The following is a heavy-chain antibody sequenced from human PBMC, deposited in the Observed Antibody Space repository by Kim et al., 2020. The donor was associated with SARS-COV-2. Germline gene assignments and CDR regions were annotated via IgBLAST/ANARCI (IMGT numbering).Heavy chain of an antibody. J-gene: IGHJ4*02. CDR3: AKDPWGSSGAYFDY. Sequence: GGSLRLSCAASGFTFDDYAMHWVRQAPGKGLEWVSGISWNSGSIGYADSVKGRFTISRDNAKNSLYLQMNSLRAEDTALYYCAKDPWGSSGAYFDYWGQGTLVTVSS. D-gene: IGHD6-19*01. CDR1: GFTFDDYA. CDR2: ISWNSGSI. V-gene: IGHV3-9*01.